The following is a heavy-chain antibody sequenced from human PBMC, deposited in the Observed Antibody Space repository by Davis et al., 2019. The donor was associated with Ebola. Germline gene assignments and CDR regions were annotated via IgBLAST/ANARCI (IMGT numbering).Heavy chain of an antibody. Sequence: GESLKISCAAPGFNLSSYWLSWVRQAPGKGLEWVANIKQDGSEKYYVDSVKGRFTISRDNAKNSLYLQMNSLRAEDTAVYYCARGFRRVDYWGQGTLVTVSS. CDR1: GFNLSSYW. J-gene: IGHJ4*02. CDR2: IKQDGSEK. D-gene: IGHD3-10*01. CDR3: ARGFRRVDY. V-gene: IGHV3-7*03.